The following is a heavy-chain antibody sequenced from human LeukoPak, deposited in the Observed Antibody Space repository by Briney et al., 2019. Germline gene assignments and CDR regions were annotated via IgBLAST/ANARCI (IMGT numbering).Heavy chain of an antibody. D-gene: IGHD1-26*01. Sequence: PGGSLRLSCAASGFTFSSYAMHWVRQAPGKGLEWVAVISYDGSNKYYADSVKGRFTISRDNSKNTLYLQMNSLRAEDTAVYYCAKETDTDSGSYPRDWGQGTLVTVSS. CDR3: AKETDTDSGSYPRD. CDR2: ISYDGSNK. J-gene: IGHJ4*02. V-gene: IGHV3-30-3*01. CDR1: GFTFSSYA.